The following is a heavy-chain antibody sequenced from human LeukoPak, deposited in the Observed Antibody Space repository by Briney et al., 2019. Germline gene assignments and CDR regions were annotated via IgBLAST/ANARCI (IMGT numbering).Heavy chain of an antibody. CDR1: GGTFSSYA. V-gene: IGHV1-69*01. J-gene: IGHJ4*02. CDR3: AREVGRGYSGYDPTDY. D-gene: IGHD5-12*01. CDR2: IIPIFGTA. Sequence: GSSVKVSCKASGGTFSSYAISWVRQAPGQGLEWMGGIIPIFGTANYAQKFQGRVTITADESTSTAYMELSSLRSEDTAVYYCAREVGRGYSGYDPTDYWGQGTLVTVSS.